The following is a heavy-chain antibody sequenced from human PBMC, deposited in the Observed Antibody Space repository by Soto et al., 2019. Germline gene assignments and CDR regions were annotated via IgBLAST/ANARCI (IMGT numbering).Heavy chain of an antibody. D-gene: IGHD3-9*01. V-gene: IGHV3-53*02. J-gene: IGHJ6*02. CDR1: GFTVSSNY. CDR3: ARVWRYFDWFTGMDV. CDR2: IYSGGST. Sequence: EVQLVETGGGLIQPGGSLRLSCAASGFTVSSNYMSWVRQAPGKGLEWVSVIYSGGSTYYADSVKGRFTISRDNSKNTLYLQMNSLRAEDTAVYYCARVWRYFDWFTGMDVWGQGTTVTVSS.